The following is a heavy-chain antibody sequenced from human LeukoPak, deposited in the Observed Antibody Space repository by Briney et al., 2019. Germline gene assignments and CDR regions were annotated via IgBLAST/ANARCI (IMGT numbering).Heavy chain of an antibody. CDR3: AKGRHGSGTFVLYY. V-gene: IGHV3-9*01. J-gene: IGHJ4*02. Sequence: GGSLRLSCAASGFTFDDYAMYRVQQAPGKGLEWVSGISWNSGSKSYADSVKGRFTISRDNAKNSLYLQMNSLRPEDTALYYCAKGRHGSGTFVLYYWGQGTLVTVSS. CDR1: GFTFDDYA. CDR2: ISWNSGSK. D-gene: IGHD3-10*01.